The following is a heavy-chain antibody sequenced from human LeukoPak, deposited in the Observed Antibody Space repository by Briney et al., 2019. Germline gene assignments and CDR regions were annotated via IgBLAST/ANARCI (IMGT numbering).Heavy chain of an antibody. CDR3: ARLPLTTVYYFDY. V-gene: IGHV3-30-3*01. CDR1: GFTFSSYA. CDR2: ISYDGSNK. J-gene: IGHJ4*02. D-gene: IGHD4-17*01. Sequence: GGSLRLSCAASGFTFSSYAMHWVRQAPGKGLEWVAVISYDGSNKYYADSVKGRFTISRDNSKNTLYLQMNSLRAEDTAVYYCARLPLTTVYYFDYWGQGTLVTVSS.